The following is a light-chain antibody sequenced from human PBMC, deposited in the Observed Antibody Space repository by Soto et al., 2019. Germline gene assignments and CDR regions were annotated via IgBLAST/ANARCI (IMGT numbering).Light chain of an antibody. J-gene: IGKJ4*01. CDR2: DAS. CDR3: QQRSNWCL. CDR1: QSVSSY. Sequence: LAGRASQSVSSYLAWYQQKPGQAPRLLIYDASNRATGIPARFSGSGSGTDFTLTFSSLEPEEFAVSYCQQRSNWCLFRGGTKVDIK. V-gene: IGKV3-11*01.